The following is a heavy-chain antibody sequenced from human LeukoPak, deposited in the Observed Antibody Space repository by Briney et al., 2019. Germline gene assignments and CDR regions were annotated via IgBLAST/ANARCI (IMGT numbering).Heavy chain of an antibody. Sequence: GGSLRLSCAASGFTFSNYWMSWVRQAPGKGLERVANIKEDGSEKYYVDSVKGRFTSSRDNAKNSLSLQVNSPSAEDTAVYYCARSRSGYYEDYWGQGTLVTVSS. V-gene: IGHV3-7*01. D-gene: IGHD3-22*01. J-gene: IGHJ4*02. CDR2: IKEDGSEK. CDR1: GFTFSNYW. CDR3: ARSRSGYYEDY.